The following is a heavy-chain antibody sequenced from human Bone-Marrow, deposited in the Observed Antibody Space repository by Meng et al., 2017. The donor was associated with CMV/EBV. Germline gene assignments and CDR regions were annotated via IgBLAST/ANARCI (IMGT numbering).Heavy chain of an antibody. J-gene: IGHJ4*02. CDR3: ASGVKSRPRSRARDGYSSSWSIPSGDY. CDR2: ISWDGGST. CDR1: GFSFDDYA. V-gene: IGHV3-43D*03. Sequence: GESLKISCAASGFSFDDYAMHWVRQAPGKGLEWVSLISWDGGSTYYADSVKGRFTIPRDNSKNSLYLQMNSLRAEDTAVYYCASGVKSRPRSRARDGYSSSWSIPSGDYWGQGTLVTVSS. D-gene: IGHD6-13*01.